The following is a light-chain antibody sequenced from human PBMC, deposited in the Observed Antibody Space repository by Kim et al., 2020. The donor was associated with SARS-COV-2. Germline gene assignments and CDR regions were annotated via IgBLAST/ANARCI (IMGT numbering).Light chain of an antibody. V-gene: IGLV3-1*01. CDR1: KLGKKD. J-gene: IGLJ2*01. Sequence: SYELTQPPSVSVSPGQTASITCSGDKLGKKDACWYQQKPGQSPVLVIYQDTKRPSGIPERFSGSNSGNTATLTISGTQAMDEADYYCQAWDSSIAIFGGGTKLTV. CDR3: QAWDSSIAI. CDR2: QDT.